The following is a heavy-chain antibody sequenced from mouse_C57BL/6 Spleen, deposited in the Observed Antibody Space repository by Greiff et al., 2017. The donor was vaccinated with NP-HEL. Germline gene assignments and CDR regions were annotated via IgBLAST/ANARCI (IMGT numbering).Heavy chain of an antibody. CDR3: ATPYGNYRYFDV. V-gene: IGHV5-17*01. J-gene: IGHJ1*03. Sequence: EVQLVESGGGLVKPGGSLKLSCAASGFTFSDYGMHWVRQAPEKGLEWVAYISSGSSTIYYADTVKGRFTISRDNAKNTLFLQMTSLRSEDTAMYYCATPYGNYRYFDVWGTGTTVTVSS. CDR1: GFTFSDYG. D-gene: IGHD2-1*01. CDR2: ISSGSSTI.